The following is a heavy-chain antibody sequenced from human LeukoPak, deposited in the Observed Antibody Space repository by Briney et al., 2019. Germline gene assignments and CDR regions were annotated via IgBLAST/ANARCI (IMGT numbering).Heavy chain of an antibody. D-gene: IGHD1-26*01. Sequence: GGSLRLSCAASGFIFSSYSTNWVRQAPGKGLEWVPYISTSGSAMYYADSVKGRFTVSRDNARNSLYLQMNSLRAEDTAVYYCARGQAGASFDYWGQGTLVTVSS. CDR2: ISTSGSAM. CDR1: GFIFSSYS. J-gene: IGHJ4*02. V-gene: IGHV3-48*01. CDR3: ARGQAGASFDY.